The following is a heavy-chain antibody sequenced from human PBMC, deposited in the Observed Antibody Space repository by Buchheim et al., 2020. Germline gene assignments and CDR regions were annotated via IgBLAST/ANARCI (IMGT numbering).Heavy chain of an antibody. V-gene: IGHV4-34*01. J-gene: IGHJ6*02. Sequence: QVQLQQWGAGLLKPSETLSLTCAVYGGSFSGYYWSWIRQPPGKGLEWIGEINHSGSTNYNPSLKSRVPISVDTSKNHFSLKLSSVTAADTAVYYCARLLPYYYYGMDVWGQGTT. D-gene: IGHD2/OR15-2a*01. CDR3: ARLLPYYYYGMDV. CDR2: INHSGST. CDR1: GGSFSGYY.